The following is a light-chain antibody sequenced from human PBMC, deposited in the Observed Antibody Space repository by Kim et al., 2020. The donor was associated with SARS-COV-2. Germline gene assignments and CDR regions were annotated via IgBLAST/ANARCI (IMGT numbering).Light chain of an antibody. CDR1: QSVSSSY. CDR3: QQYGNSPHT. J-gene: IGKJ1*01. V-gene: IGKV3-20*01. CDR2: GAS. Sequence: SPGERAPLSCRASQSVSSSYLAWYQQKPGQAPRLLIYGASSRATGVPDRFSGSGSGTDFTLTITGLEPEDFAVYYCQQYGNSPHTFGQGTKVDIK.